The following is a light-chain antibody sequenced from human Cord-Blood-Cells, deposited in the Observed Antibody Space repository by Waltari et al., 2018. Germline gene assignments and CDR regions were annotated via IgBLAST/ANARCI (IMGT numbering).Light chain of an antibody. Sequence: QLVVPQSPSASASLGASVKLTSALGRGHSSSAIAWPQQPPEKGPRYLMKLNSGGSHSKGDGIPDRFSGSSSGAERYLTLSSLQSEDEADYYCQTWGTGIVVCGGGTQLTVL. CDR1: RGHSSSA. CDR2: LNSGGSH. J-gene: IGLJ2*01. V-gene: IGLV4-69*01. CDR3: QTWGTGIVV.